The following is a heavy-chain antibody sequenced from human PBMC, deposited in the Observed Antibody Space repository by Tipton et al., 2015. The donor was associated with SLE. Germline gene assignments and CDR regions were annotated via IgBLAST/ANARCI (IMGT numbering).Heavy chain of an antibody. CDR2: INPNSGGT. V-gene: IGHV1-2*06. D-gene: IGHD3-22*01. CDR1: GYTFTSYG. CDR3: QTYYYDSSPSSAFDI. Sequence: QSGPEVKKPGASVKVSCKASGYTFTSYGISWVRQAPGQGLEWMGRINPNSGGTNYAQKFQGRVTMTRDTSISTAYMELSRLRSDDTAVYYCQTYYYDSSPSSAFDIWGQGTMVTVSS. J-gene: IGHJ3*02.